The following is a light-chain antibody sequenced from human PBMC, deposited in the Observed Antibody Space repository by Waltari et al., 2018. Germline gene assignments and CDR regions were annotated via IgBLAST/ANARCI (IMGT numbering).Light chain of an antibody. CDR3: CSYAGRYTFV. CDR1: GSDVGGYIY. CDR2: DVD. Sequence: QSALTQPRSVSGSPGPSVTISCTGSGSDVGGYIYVSWYHPHPGRAPKVVIYDVDKRPSGAPDRFSGSQSGKTASLTISGLQAEDEGDYYCCSYAGRYTFVFGSGTRVTVL. J-gene: IGLJ1*01. V-gene: IGLV2-11*01.